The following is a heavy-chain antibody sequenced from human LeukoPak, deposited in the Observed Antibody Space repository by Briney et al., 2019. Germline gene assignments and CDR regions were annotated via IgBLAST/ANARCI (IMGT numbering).Heavy chain of an antibody. V-gene: IGHV3-48*01. CDR1: GFTFSSYS. J-gene: IGHJ4*02. Sequence: QAGGSLRLSCAASGFTFSSYSMNWVRQAPGKGLGWVSYIRSGGSITRYADYVKGRFTISRDNAKNSLYLQMNSLRAEDTAVYYCARVIWSGYYQIDYWGQGTLVTVSS. D-gene: IGHD3-3*01. CDR3: ARVIWSGYYQIDY. CDR2: IRSGGSIT.